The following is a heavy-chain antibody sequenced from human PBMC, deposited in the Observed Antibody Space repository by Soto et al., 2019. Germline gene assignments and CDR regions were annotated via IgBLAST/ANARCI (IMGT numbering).Heavy chain of an antibody. Sequence: TSETLSLTCTVSGGSISSYYWSWIRQPPGKGLEWIGHIYYSGSTNYNPSLKSRVTISVDTSKNQFSLKLSSVTAADTAVYYCARESGSYYFEYWGQGTLVTVSS. V-gene: IGHV4-59*01. J-gene: IGHJ4*02. CDR1: GGSISSYY. D-gene: IGHD1-26*01. CDR2: IYYSGST. CDR3: ARESGSYYFEY.